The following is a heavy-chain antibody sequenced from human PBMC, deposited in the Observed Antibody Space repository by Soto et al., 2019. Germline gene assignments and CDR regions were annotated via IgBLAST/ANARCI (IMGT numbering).Heavy chain of an antibody. CDR3: ARPDYGGNSGY. CDR1: GYTFTGYY. J-gene: IGHJ4*02. V-gene: IGHV1-2*02. Sequence: ASVKVSCKASGYTFTGYYMHWVRQAPGQGLEWMGWINPNSGGTNYAQKFQGRVTMTRDTSISTAYMELSSLRSEDTAVYYCARPDYGGNSGYWGQGTLVTVSS. D-gene: IGHD4-17*01. CDR2: INPNSGGT.